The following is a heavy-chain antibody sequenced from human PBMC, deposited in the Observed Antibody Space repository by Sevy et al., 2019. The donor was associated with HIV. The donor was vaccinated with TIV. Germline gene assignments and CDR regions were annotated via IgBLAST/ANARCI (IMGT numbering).Heavy chain of an antibody. Sequence: APVKVSCKASGYTFTSYDINWVRQATGQGLEWMGWMNPNSGNTGYAQKFQGRVTMTRNTSISTAYMELSSLRSEDSAVYYCARVRRWNSGWRAFDIWGQGTTVTVSS. CDR1: GYTFTSYD. D-gene: IGHD6-19*01. V-gene: IGHV1-8*01. CDR3: ARVRRWNSGWRAFDI. J-gene: IGHJ3*02. CDR2: MNPNSGNT.